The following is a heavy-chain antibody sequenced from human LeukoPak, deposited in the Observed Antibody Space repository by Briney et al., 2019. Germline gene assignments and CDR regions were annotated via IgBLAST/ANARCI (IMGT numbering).Heavy chain of an antibody. J-gene: IGHJ6*02. CDR1: GYTFTSYA. Sequence: ASVNVSCKASGYTFTSYAMNWVRQAPGQGLEWMGWINTNTGNPTYAQGFTGRFVFSLDTSVSTAYLQISSLKAEDTAVYYCASPGGYRNHYYYGMDVWGQGTTVTVSS. CDR2: INTNTGNP. D-gene: IGHD3-10*01. CDR3: ASPGGYRNHYYYGMDV. V-gene: IGHV7-4-1*02.